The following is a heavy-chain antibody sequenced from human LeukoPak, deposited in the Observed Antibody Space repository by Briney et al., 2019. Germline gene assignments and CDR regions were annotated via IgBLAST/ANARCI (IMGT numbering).Heavy chain of an antibody. J-gene: IGHJ5*02. D-gene: IGHD3-22*01. CDR3: AVVIYNWLDP. CDR1: GGSFSGYY. V-gene: IGHV4-34*01. Sequence: SETLSLTCAVYGGSFSGYYWSWIRQPPGEGLEWIGEIDHSGSTNYNPSLKSRVTISVDTSKNQFSLKLSSVTAADTAVYYCAVVIYNWLDPWGQGTLVTVSS. CDR2: IDHSGST.